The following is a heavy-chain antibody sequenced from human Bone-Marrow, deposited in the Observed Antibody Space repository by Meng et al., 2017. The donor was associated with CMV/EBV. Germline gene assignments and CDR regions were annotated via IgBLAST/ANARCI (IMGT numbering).Heavy chain of an antibody. D-gene: IGHD2-21*01. V-gene: IGHV3-53*01. Sequence: GESLKISCAASAITVSSNYMSWLRRAPGKGLQWVTLTYSDGTTYYADSVKGRFTIARDVSKNTLYLQINSLRAEDTAVYYWAAAPHRGGTDCCALESWGQGTLVTVAS. CDR3: AAAPHRGGTDCCALES. CDR2: TYSDGTT. CDR1: AITVSSNY. J-gene: IGHJ4*02.